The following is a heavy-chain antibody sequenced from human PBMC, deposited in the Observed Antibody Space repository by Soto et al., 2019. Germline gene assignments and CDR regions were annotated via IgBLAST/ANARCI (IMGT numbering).Heavy chain of an antibody. CDR1: GGSISSSSYY. CDR2: IYYSGST. V-gene: IGHV4-39*01. D-gene: IGHD4-17*01. Sequence: QLQLQESGPGLVKPSETLSLTCTVSGGSISSSSYYSGWIRQPPGKGLEWIGSIYYSGSTYYNPSLKSRVTISVDTSKNQFSLKLSSVTAADTAVYYCARHIDYGVGRPIDYWGQGTLVTVSS. J-gene: IGHJ4*02. CDR3: ARHIDYGVGRPIDY.